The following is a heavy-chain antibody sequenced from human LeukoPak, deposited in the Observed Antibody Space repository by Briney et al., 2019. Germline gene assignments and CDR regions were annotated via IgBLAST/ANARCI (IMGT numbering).Heavy chain of an antibody. CDR2: IGISSGNT. D-gene: IGHD1-1*01. V-gene: IGHV3-11*06. CDR3: ARDHNYAFDN. Sequence: KPGGSLRLSCAASGFPFSEYSMNWVRQAPGKGLEWISYIGISSGNTKYADSVKGRFTVSAGNARNSLYLQMNSLRVEDTAVYYCARDHNYAFDNWGQGALVTVSS. J-gene: IGHJ4*02. CDR1: GFPFSEYS.